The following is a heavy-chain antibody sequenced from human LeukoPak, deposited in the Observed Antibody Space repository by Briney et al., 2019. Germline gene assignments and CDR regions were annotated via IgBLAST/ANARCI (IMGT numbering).Heavy chain of an antibody. V-gene: IGHV4-4*07. CDR2: IYTSGST. D-gene: IGHD3-3*01. J-gene: IGHJ3*02. CDR1: GGSISSYY. Sequence: SETLSLTCTVSGGSISSYYWSWIRQPAGKGLEWIGRIYTSGSTNYNPSLKSRVTMSVDTSKNQFSLKLSSVTAADTAVYYCARVYGGPYYDFWSGPVGNAFDIWGQGTMVTVSS. CDR3: ARVYGGPYYDFWSGPVGNAFDI.